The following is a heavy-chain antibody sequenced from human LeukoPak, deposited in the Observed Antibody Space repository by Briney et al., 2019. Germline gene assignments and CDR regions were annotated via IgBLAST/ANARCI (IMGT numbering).Heavy chain of an antibody. CDR2: IGSSGAGT. J-gene: IGHJ4*02. Sequence: GGSLRPSCAASGFTFSSYDMRWVRQAPGKGLEWVSTIGSSGAGTNYADPVKGRFTISRDNSKNTLYLQMNSLRAEDTAVYYCARELFPVVKYHFDYWGQGTLVTVSS. D-gene: IGHD2-21*01. CDR1: GFTFSSYD. V-gene: IGHV3-23*01. CDR3: ARELFPVVKYHFDY.